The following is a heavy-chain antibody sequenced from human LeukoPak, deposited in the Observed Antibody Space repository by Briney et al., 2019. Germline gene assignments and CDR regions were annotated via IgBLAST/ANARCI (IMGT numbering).Heavy chain of an antibody. CDR2: INPNSGGT. V-gene: IGHV1-2*02. D-gene: IGHD3-22*01. CDR1: GYTFTGYY. J-gene: IGHJ2*01. Sequence: ASVKVSCKASGYTFTGYYMHWVRQAPGQGLEWMGWINPNSGGTNYAQKFQGRVTMTRDTSISTAYMELSRLRSDDTAVYYCARSLPDSSGYYYNWYFDLWGRGTLVTVSS. CDR3: ARSLPDSSGYYYNWYFDL.